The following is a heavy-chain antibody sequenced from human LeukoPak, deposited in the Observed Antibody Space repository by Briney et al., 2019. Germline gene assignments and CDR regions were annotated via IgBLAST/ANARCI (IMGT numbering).Heavy chain of an antibody. CDR1: GGSISSHY. D-gene: IGHD6-6*01. J-gene: IGHJ4*02. CDR2: IHYSGST. Sequence: PSETLSLTCTVSGGSISSHYWSWIRQPPGKGLEWVAYIHYSGSTNYNPSLKSRVTISADTTKNQFSLRLTSVTAADTAVYYCARSRYSSSSWDFDFWGQGTLVTISS. CDR3: ARSRYSSSSWDFDF. V-gene: IGHV4-59*11.